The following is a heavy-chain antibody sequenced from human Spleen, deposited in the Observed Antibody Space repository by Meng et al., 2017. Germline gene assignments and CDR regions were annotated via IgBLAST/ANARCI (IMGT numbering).Heavy chain of an antibody. Sequence: GSLRLSCTVSGGSISSYYRSWIRQPPGKGLEWSGYIYYSGSTNYNPSLKSRVTMSADTSTNQFSLRLTSVIAADTAVYYCAGGAVVTLVFYHAMDVWGQGTTVTVSS. V-gene: IGHV4-59*08. CDR1: GGSISSYY. CDR3: AGGAVVTLVFYHAMDV. D-gene: IGHD2-21*02. CDR2: IYYSGST. J-gene: IGHJ6*02.